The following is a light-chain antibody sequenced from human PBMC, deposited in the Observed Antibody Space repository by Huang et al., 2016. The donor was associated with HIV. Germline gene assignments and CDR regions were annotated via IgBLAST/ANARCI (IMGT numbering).Light chain of an antibody. CDR1: ESVSSS. Sequence: EIVMTQSPGTLSVSPGERVTLSCSANESVSSSVAWYQQVSGQAPRLLIYDAATRATGIPARFSGSGSGTNFTLTISSLQSEDFAVYYCQQYNDWPPITFGQGTRLDIK. V-gene: IGKV3-15*01. CDR3: QQYNDWPPIT. CDR2: DAA. J-gene: IGKJ5*01.